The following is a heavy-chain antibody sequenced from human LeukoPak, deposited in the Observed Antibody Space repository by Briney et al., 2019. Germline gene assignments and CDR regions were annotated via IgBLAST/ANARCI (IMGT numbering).Heavy chain of an antibody. CDR3: ARAFPTVTTFDY. CDR2: IDWDDDK. J-gene: IGHJ4*02. D-gene: IGHD4-17*01. V-gene: IGHV2-70*11. CDR1: GFSLSTSGMC. Sequence: ESGPTLVNPTQTLTLTCTFSGFSLSTSGMCVSWIRQPPGKALEWLARIDWDDDKYYSTSLKTRLTTSKDTSKNQVVLTMTNMDPVDTATYYCARAFPTVTTFDYWGQGTLVTVSS.